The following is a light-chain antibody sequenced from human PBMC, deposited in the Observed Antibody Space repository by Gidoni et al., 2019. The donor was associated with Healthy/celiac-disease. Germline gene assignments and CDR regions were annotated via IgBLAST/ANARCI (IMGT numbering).Light chain of an antibody. CDR2: AAS. V-gene: IGKV1-8*01. CDR1: QGISSY. Sequence: AIRMTQSPSSFSASTGDRVTITCRASQGISSYLAWYQQKPGKAPKLLIYAASTLQSGVPSRFSGSGSGTDFTLTISCLQSEDCATCYCQQYYSYPWTFGQGTKVEIK. CDR3: QQYYSYPWT. J-gene: IGKJ1*01.